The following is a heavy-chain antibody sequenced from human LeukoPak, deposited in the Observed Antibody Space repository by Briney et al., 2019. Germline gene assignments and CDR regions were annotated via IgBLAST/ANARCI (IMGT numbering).Heavy chain of an antibody. V-gene: IGHV4-34*01. Sequence: SETLSLTCAVYGGSFSGYYWSWIRQPPGKGLEWIGEINHSGSTNYNPSLKSRVTISVDTSKNQFSLKLSSVTAAGTAVYYCASRPYYYDSSGYYPNDYWGQGTLVTVSS. J-gene: IGHJ4*02. CDR1: GGSFSGYY. CDR2: INHSGST. CDR3: ASRPYYYDSSGYYPNDY. D-gene: IGHD3-22*01.